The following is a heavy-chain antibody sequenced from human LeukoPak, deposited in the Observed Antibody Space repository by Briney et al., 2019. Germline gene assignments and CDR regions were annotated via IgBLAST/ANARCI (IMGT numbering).Heavy chain of an antibody. D-gene: IGHD6-25*01. CDR3: ARDPGAAAGNLWS. J-gene: IGHJ5*02. CDR2: IFSGGGT. CDR1: GLTVSNNY. V-gene: IGHV3-66*01. Sequence: PGGSLRLSCVVSGLTVSNNYMTWGRQAPGKGLEWVSLIFSGGGTYYADSVKGRFTISRDSSKNTLYLQMNSLRAEDTALYYCARDPGAAAGNLWSWGQGTLVTVSS.